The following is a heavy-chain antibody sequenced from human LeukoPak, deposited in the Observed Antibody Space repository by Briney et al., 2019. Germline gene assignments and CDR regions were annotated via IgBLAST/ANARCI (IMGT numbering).Heavy chain of an antibody. CDR1: GFTFSSYG. Sequence: GGSLRLSCAASGFTFSSYGMHWVRQAPGKGLEWVAFIRYDGSDKYYAESVKGRFTTSRDSFKNTLYLQMSGLRAEDTALYYCAKLQLYYDILTGPLVDYWGQGTLVTVSS. CDR2: IRYDGSDK. D-gene: IGHD3-9*01. CDR3: AKLQLYYDILTGPLVDY. J-gene: IGHJ4*02. V-gene: IGHV3-30*02.